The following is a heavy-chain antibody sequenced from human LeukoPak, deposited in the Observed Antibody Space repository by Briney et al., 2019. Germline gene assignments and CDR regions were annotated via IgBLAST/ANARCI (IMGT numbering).Heavy chain of an antibody. J-gene: IGHJ6*03. D-gene: IGHD3-10*01. CDR1: GGSISSSSYY. V-gene: IGHV4-39*07. CDR2: IYYSGST. CDR3: ARRPIITMVRGVITYYYYYYMDV. Sequence: PSETLSLTCTVSGGSISSSSYYWGWIRQPPGKGLEWIGSIYYSGSTNYNPSLKSRVTISVDTSKNQFSLKLSSVTAADTAVYYCARRPIITMVRGVITYYYYYYMDVWGKGTTVTISS.